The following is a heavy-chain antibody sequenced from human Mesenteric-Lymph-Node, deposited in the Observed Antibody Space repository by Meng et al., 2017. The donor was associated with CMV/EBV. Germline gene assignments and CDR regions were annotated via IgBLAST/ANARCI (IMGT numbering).Heavy chain of an antibody. CDR1: GQSLTGYY. Sequence: GSLRLSCAVYGQSLTGYYWGWIRQPPGQGLEWIGSIYHSGSTYYNPSLKSRLIISVDTSKNQFSLNLSSVTAADTAVYYCARDLRYCSSTSCSGPTWFDPWGQGTLVTVSS. CDR2: IYHSGST. J-gene: IGHJ5*02. CDR3: ARDLRYCSSTSCSGPTWFDP. D-gene: IGHD2-2*01. V-gene: IGHV4-38-2*02.